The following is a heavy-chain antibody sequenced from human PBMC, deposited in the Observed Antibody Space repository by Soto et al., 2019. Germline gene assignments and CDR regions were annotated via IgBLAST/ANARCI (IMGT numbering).Heavy chain of an antibody. Sequence: ASVKVSCKASGYTFTRYGISWVRQAPGQGLEWMGWVSGYNGDTNYAQKFQGRVTMTIDTSTSTAYMEVRSLTSDDTAVYYCAKNGQPPYYYYGMDVWG. D-gene: IGHD2-8*01. CDR3: AKNGQPPYYYYGMDV. CDR2: VSGYNGDT. V-gene: IGHV1-18*01. CDR1: GYTFTRYG. J-gene: IGHJ6*02.